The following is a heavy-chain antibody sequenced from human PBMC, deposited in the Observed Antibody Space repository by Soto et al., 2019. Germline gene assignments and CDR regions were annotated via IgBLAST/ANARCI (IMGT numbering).Heavy chain of an antibody. V-gene: IGHV1-8*01. CDR2: MNPNSGNT. Sequence: ASVKVSCKASGYTFTSYDINWVRQATGQGLEWMGWMNPNSGNTGYAQKFQGRVTMTRNTSISTAYMELSSLRSEDTAVYYSARELQLGYCSGGSCYYYYYMDVWGKGTTVTVS. J-gene: IGHJ6*03. D-gene: IGHD2-15*01. CDR1: GYTFTSYD. CDR3: ARELQLGYCSGGSCYYYYYMDV.